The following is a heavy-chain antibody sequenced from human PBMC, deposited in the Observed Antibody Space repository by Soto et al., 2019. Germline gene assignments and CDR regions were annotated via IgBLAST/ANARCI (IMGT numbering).Heavy chain of an antibody. CDR2: IYPGDSET. CDR3: ARKYYYGAGTLDY. D-gene: IGHD3-10*01. J-gene: IGHJ4*02. V-gene: IGHV5-51*01. Sequence: SCKGSGYTFTNYWIGWVRQMPGKGLEWMGIIYPGDSETRYSPSFQGQVTMSADKSISTAYLQWSSLKASDSAMYYCARKYYYGAGTLDYWGQGTLVTVSS. CDR1: GYTFTNYW.